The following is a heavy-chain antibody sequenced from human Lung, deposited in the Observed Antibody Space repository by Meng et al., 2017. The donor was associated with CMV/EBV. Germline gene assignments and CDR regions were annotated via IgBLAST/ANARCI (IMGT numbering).Heavy chain of an antibody. V-gene: IGHV1-2*02. Sequence: SVKVSXQASGYTFTGYNMHWVRQAPGQGLEWMGWINPDSGDTRYAEKFQGRVTLTRDTSITTAYMELSRLKSDDTAVFFCARLFHTSLGTNYYYGMDVWGQGTTVTVSS. D-gene: IGHD3-10*01. CDR3: ARLFHTSLGTNYYYGMDV. CDR2: INPDSGDT. CDR1: GYTFTGYN. J-gene: IGHJ6*02.